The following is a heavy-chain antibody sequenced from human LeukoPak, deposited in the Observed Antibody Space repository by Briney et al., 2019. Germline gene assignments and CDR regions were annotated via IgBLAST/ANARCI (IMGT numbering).Heavy chain of an antibody. J-gene: IGHJ4*02. Sequence: GGSLRLSCAASGFTFSSYAMSWVRQAPGKGLGWVSAISGSGGSTYYADSVKGRFTISRDNSKNTLYLQMNSLRAEDTAVYYCAKDGRVVPAAILVYWGQGTLVTVSS. CDR2: ISGSGGST. CDR3: AKDGRVVPAAILVY. D-gene: IGHD2-2*01. V-gene: IGHV3-23*01. CDR1: GFTFSSYA.